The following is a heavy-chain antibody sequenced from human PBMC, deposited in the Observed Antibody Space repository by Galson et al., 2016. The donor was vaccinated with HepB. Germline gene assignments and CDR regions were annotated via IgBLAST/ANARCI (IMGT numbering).Heavy chain of an antibody. V-gene: IGHV3-23*01. CDR1: GFNVGNYA. CDR3: AKLGEGIGWYVHH. J-gene: IGHJ1*01. Sequence: LRLSCAASGFNVGNYALSWVRQAPGKGLEWVATLSDTGTRRDYADSVKGRFTISRDRSKNTLDVQMNSLKAEDTGVYYCAKLGEGIGWYVHHWGQGTLVTVSS. CDR2: LSDTGTRR. D-gene: IGHD6-19*01.